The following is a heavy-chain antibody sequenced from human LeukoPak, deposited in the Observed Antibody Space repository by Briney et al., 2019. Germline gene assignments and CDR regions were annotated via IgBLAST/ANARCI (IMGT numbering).Heavy chain of an antibody. V-gene: IGHV4-39*02. Sequence: SPSETLSLTCTVSGCSISNAIYYWGWIRQPPGKGLEWIGSIYYSGSTYYNPSLKSRVTISVDTSKNQFSLKLSSVTAADTAVYYCARDGYNERWFDYWGQGTLVTVSS. CDR2: IYYSGST. J-gene: IGHJ4*02. CDR1: GCSISNAIYY. D-gene: IGHD5-24*01. CDR3: ARDGYNERWFDY.